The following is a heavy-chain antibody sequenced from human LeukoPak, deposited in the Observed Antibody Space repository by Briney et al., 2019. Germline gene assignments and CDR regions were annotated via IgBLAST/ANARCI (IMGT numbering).Heavy chain of an antibody. J-gene: IGHJ4*02. CDR3: AKDCYGSTSCYVDY. CDR2: ISSSGGNT. Sequence: PGGSLRLSCAASGFTFSSYAMSWVRQAPGKGLEWVSAISSSGGNTYYADSVKGRFTISRDNSKNTLYLQMNSLRAEDTAVYYCAKDCYGSTSCYVDYWGQGTLVTVSS. CDR1: GFTFSSYA. V-gene: IGHV3-23*01. D-gene: IGHD2-2*01.